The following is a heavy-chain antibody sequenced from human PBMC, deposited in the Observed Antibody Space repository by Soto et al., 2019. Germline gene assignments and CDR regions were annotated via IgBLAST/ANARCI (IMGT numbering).Heavy chain of an antibody. D-gene: IGHD2-8*02. V-gene: IGHV4-34*01. CDR3: ARDKNTGLFDY. J-gene: IGHJ4*02. CDR2: INHSGST. Sequence: QVQLQQWSAVLLKPSETLSLTCAVYGGAFSGYYWTWIRQHPGTGLEWIGEINHSGSTNYNPSLNRRVTISVDTSKNQFSLKLTSMTAADTAVYNCARDKNTGLFDYWGQGTLVTVSS. CDR1: GGAFSGYY.